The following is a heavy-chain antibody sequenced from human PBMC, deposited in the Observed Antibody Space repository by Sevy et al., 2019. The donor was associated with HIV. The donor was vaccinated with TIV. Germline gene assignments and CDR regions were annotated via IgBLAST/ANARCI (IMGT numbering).Heavy chain of an antibody. CDR2: IYYSAST. J-gene: IGHJ6*02. CDR1: GGSISNFY. CDR3: AREPPYYDILSGYSYGMDV. V-gene: IGHV4-59*01. Sequence: SETLSLTCTVSGGSISNFYWSWIRQPPGKGLEWTGNIYYSASTNYNPSLKSRVTISVDTSKNQLSLRLNSVTAADTAVYYCAREPPYYDILSGYSYGMDVWGQGTTVTVSS. D-gene: IGHD3-9*01.